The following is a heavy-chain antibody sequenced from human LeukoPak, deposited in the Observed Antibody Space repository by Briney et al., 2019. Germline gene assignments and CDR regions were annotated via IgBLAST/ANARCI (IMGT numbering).Heavy chain of an antibody. CDR3: ASEGYGGNAARWFDP. CDR2: SSRSSSYI. Sequence: GGPLTLLCAPSGLTYNSYSMICPRHATEEALECLSSSSRSSSYIYYADSVKGRFTISRDNAKNSLYLQMNSLRAEDTAVYYCASEGYGGNAARWFDPWGQGTLVTVSS. V-gene: IGHV3-21*01. CDR1: GLTYNSYS. J-gene: IGHJ5*02. D-gene: IGHD4-23*01.